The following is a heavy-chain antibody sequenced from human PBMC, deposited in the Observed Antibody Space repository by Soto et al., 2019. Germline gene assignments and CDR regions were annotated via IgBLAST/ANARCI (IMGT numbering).Heavy chain of an antibody. J-gene: IGHJ4*02. CDR1: GYSISSGYY. Sequence: PSETLSLTCVVSGYSISSGYYWGWIRQPPGKGLEWIGSIYHSGSTYYNPSLKSRVTISVDTSKNQFSLKLNSVTAADTAVYYCARLNTDFDYWRRGTLVTVSS. V-gene: IGHV4-38-2*01. CDR3: ARLNTDFDY. CDR2: IYHSGST.